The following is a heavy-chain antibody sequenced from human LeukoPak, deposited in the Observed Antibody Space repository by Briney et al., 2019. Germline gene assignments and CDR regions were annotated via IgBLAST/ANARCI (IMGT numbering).Heavy chain of an antibody. J-gene: IGHJ1*01. CDR2: IXXGGGGT. CDR1: GFTFHTYA. Sequence: GGSLRLSCAASGFTFHTYAMAWXXXXXXXXXXXXXSIXXGGGGTYYAHSVKGRFTISRDXXXXXXYXQMNGLTAADTAFYYCAKVRGVGTHIWLLPWDLWGQGTLVTVSS. CDR3: AKVRGVGTHIWLLPWDL. D-gene: IGHD2-21*02. V-gene: IGHV3-23*01.